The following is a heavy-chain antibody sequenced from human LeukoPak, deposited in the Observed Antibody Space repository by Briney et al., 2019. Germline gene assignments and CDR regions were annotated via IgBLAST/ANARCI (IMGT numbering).Heavy chain of an antibody. CDR1: GYTFTGYY. CDR2: INPNSGGT. CDR3: AREGGGYCSGGSCYVWQNWFDP. J-gene: IGHJ5*02. V-gene: IGHV1-2*02. D-gene: IGHD2-15*01. Sequence: ASVKVSCKASGYTFTGYYMHWVRQAPGQGREWMGWINPNSGGTNYAQKFKGRVTMTRDTSISTAYMELSKLRSDATAVYYCAREGGGYCSGGSCYVWQNWFDPWGQGTLVTVSS.